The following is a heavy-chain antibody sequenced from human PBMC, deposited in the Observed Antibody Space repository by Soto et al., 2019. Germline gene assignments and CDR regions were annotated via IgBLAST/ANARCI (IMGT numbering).Heavy chain of an antibody. Sequence: SERISLTCAVCGGWFKNSYWGWIRQSPEKGLEWIGEITNSGSTYYNPSLKSRVTISGDTSKNQFSLEVRSVTAADTAVYFCARERTAIATRWFDSWGQGSLVTVSS. CDR2: ITNSGST. CDR3: ARERTAIATRWFDS. D-gene: IGHD1-1*01. J-gene: IGHJ5*01. V-gene: IGHV4-34*01. CDR1: GGWFKNSY.